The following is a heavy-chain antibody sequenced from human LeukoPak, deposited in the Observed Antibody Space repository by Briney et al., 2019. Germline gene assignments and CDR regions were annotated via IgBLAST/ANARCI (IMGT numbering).Heavy chain of an antibody. V-gene: IGHV3-30*18. CDR1: GFTFSSYG. CDR3: AKVRRGYSGYDSLFDY. J-gene: IGHJ4*02. D-gene: IGHD5-12*01. Sequence: PGGSLRLSCAASGFTFSSYGMHWVRQAPGKGLEWVAVISYDGSNKYYADSVKGRFTISRDNSKNTPYLQMNSLRAEDTAVYCCAKVRRGYSGYDSLFDYWGQGTLVTVSS. CDR2: ISYDGSNK.